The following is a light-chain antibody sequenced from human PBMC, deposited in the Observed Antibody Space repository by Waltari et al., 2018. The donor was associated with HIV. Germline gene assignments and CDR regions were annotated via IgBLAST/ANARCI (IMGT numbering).Light chain of an antibody. CDR2: GAS. J-gene: IGKJ1*01. CDR1: QSVSSTY. CDR3: QQYGRSPLT. Sequence: EIVLTQSPGTPSLSPGERATLSCRASQSVSSTYLAWYQQKLGQAPRLLIYGASSRASGIPDRFSGSGSGTDFTLTITRLEPEDFAVYYCQQYGRSPLTFGQGTKVEIK. V-gene: IGKV3-20*01.